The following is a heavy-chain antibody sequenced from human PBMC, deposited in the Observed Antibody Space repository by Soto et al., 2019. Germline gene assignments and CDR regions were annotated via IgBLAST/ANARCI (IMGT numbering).Heavy chain of an antibody. J-gene: IGHJ6*02. D-gene: IGHD2-8*01. CDR3: ARDRYCTNGVCYNYYYYGMDV. Sequence: SETLSLTCAVYGGSFSGYYWSWIRQPPGKGLEWIGEINHSGSTNYNPSLKSRVTISVDTSKNQFSLKLSSVTAADTAVYYCARDRYCTNGVCYNYYYYGMDVWGQGTTVTVSS. V-gene: IGHV4-34*01. CDR1: GGSFSGYY. CDR2: INHSGST.